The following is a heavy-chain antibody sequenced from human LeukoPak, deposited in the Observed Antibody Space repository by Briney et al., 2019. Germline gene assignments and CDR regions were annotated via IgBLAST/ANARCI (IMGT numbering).Heavy chain of an antibody. CDR3: ARLLLRDYYFDY. J-gene: IGHJ4*02. CDR2: IYYSGST. D-gene: IGHD1-26*01. Sequence: SETLSLTCTVSGGPISSSSYYWGWIRQPPGKGLEWIGSIYYSGSTYYNPSLKSRVTISVDTSKNQFSPKLSSVTAADTAVYYCARLLLRDYYFDYWGQGTLVTVSS. CDR1: GGPISSSSYY. V-gene: IGHV4-39*01.